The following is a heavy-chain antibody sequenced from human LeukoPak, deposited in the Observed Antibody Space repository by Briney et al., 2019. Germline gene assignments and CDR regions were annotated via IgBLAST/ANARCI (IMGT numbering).Heavy chain of an antibody. Sequence: GGSLRLSCAASGFTFSSYEMSWVRQAPGKGLEWVSYISSSGSTIYYADSVKGRFTISRDNAKNSLFLQMDSLRAEDTAVYYCAKAGPEDYMDVWGKGTTVTISS. D-gene: IGHD1-14*01. J-gene: IGHJ6*03. CDR3: AKAGPEDYMDV. V-gene: IGHV3-48*03. CDR2: ISSSGSTI. CDR1: GFTFSSYE.